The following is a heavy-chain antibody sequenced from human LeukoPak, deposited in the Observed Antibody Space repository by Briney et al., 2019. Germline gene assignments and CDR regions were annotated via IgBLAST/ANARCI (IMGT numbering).Heavy chain of an antibody. CDR2: IYTSGST. V-gene: IGHV4-4*07. J-gene: IGHJ4*02. Sequence: PSETLSLTCTVSGGSISSYYWSWIRQPAGKGLEWIGRIYTSGSTNYNPSLKSRVTVSVDTSKNQFSLKLSSVTAADTAVYYCARGDWSTSPSYFDYWGQGTLVTVSS. D-gene: IGHD3-9*01. CDR3: ARGDWSTSPSYFDY. CDR1: GGSISSYY.